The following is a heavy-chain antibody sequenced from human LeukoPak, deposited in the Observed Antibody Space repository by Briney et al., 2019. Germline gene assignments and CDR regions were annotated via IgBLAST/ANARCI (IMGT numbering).Heavy chain of an antibody. Sequence: GGSLRLSCAASGFTLSTHWMHWVRQAPGKGLVWGSRINGDGTTTSYADSVKGRFTISRVNAKSTLYLEMDSLRAEDTAIYYCARRWYTGTYYYFDLWGQGTLVTVSS. CDR3: ARRWYTGTYYYFDL. CDR2: INGDGTTT. V-gene: IGHV3-74*01. CDR1: GFTLSTHW. D-gene: IGHD1-26*01. J-gene: IGHJ4*02.